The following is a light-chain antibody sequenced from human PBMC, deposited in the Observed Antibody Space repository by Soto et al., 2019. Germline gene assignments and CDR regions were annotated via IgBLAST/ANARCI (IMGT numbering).Light chain of an antibody. CDR2: EVT. J-gene: IGLJ2*01. CDR1: SSTVGGFNV. V-gene: IGLV2-14*01. CDR3: SSFSTTAILVV. Sequence: QSALTQPASVSGSPGQSITISCTGTSSTVGGFNVVSWYQQHPGKAPKLIIYEVTYRPLGVSNRFSGSKSGNMASLTISGLQVEDEADYFCSSFSTTAILVVFGGRTKLTVL.